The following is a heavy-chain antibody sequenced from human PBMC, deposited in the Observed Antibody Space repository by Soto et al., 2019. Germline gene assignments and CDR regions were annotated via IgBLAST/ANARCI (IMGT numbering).Heavy chain of an antibody. V-gene: IGHV4-39*01. CDR2: IYYSGKT. J-gene: IGHJ4*02. Sequence: KPSETLSLTCTVSGGSISDFYWGWIRQSPGKGLEWIGTIYYSGKTYYHPALKSRVTISVDTSNNRFSLKLSSVTAADTAVYYCARHGSYWGQGTLVTGSS. CDR1: GGSISDFY. CDR3: ARHGSY.